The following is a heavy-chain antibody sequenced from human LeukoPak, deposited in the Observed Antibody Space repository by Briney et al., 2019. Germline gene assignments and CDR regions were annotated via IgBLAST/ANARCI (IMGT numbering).Heavy chain of an antibody. D-gene: IGHD3-9*01. CDR3: ARTNSESYDILTGYSNWFDP. Sequence: SETLSLTCTVSGGSISSYYWSWIRQPPGKGLEWIGYIYYSGSTNYNPSLKSRVTISVDTSKNQFSLKLSSVTAADTAVYYCARTNSESYDILTGYSNWFDPWGQGTLATVSS. CDR2: IYYSGST. J-gene: IGHJ5*02. V-gene: IGHV4-59*01. CDR1: GGSISSYY.